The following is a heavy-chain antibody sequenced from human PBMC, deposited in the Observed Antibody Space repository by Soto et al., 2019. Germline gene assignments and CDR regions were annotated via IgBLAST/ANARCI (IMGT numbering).Heavy chain of an antibody. J-gene: IGHJ5*02. CDR3: TRAFMARRRDFTWLDP. CDR1: GFIFSSYW. CDR2: INGDGRNT. D-gene: IGHD5-12*01. Sequence: GGSLRLSCAASGFIFSSYWMHWVRQVPGKGPVWVARINGDGRNTRYTDSVKGRFTISRDNAKNTLYLQMDSLRAEDTAVYYCTRAFMARRRDFTWLDPWGQGTVVNVSS. V-gene: IGHV3-74*01.